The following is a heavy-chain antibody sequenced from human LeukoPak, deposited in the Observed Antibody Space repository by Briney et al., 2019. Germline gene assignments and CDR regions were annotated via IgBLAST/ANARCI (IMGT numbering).Heavy chain of an antibody. J-gene: IGHJ4*02. CDR2: IYYSVST. CDR1: GASISSTNNF. Sequence: SETLSLTCTVSGASISSTNNFWGWIRQTPGKGLEWIATIYYSVSTYYNPSLKSRLSISVDTSKNQFSLKLSSVTAADTAVYYCASGGDYAFDYWGQGTLVTVSS. D-gene: IGHD4-17*01. CDR3: ASGGDYAFDY. V-gene: IGHV4-39*07.